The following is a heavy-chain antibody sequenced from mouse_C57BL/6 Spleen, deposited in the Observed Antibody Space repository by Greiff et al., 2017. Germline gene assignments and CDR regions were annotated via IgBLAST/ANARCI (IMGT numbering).Heavy chain of an antibody. J-gene: IGHJ3*01. CDR2: ISDGGSYT. V-gene: IGHV5-4*01. D-gene: IGHD2-2*01. CDR3: AREGYGYGGNWFAY. Sequence: EVKLMESGGGLVKPGGSLKLSCAASGFTFSSYAMSWVRQTPEKRLEWVATISDGGSYTYYPDNVKGRFTISRDNAKNNLYLQMSHLKSEDTAMYYCAREGYGYGGNWFAYWGQGTLVTVSA. CDR1: GFTFSSYA.